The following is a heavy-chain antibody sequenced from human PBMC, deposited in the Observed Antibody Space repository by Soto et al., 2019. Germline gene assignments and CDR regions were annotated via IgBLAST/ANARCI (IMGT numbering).Heavy chain of an antibody. Sequence: SETLSLTCTFSGGSIISEGYYWSWFRQLPGKGLEWIGDIYYSGTTYHNPSLRSRLTISGDASKNQFSLKLSSVTAADTALYYCARGRGYSYGPYYFDYWGQGTLVTVSS. CDR1: GGSIISEGYY. CDR2: IYYSGTT. CDR3: ARGRGYSYGPYYFDY. D-gene: IGHD5-18*01. J-gene: IGHJ4*02. V-gene: IGHV4-31*03.